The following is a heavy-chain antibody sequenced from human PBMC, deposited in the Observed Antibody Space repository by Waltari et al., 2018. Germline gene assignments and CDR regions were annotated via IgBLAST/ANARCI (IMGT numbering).Heavy chain of an antibody. CDR3: GRDVYGDYVGGGGGAFDI. Sequence: EVQLVESGGGLVKPGGSLRLSCAASGFTLSTYSMNWVRQAPGKGLECCSAISIRSYIYYVDSVKGRFTISRDNAKNSLYLQMNSLRAEDTAVYYCGRDVYGDYVGGGGGAFDIWGQGTMVTVSS. CDR1: GFTLSTYS. V-gene: IGHV3-21*01. J-gene: IGHJ3*02. CDR2: ISIRSYI. D-gene: IGHD4-17*01.